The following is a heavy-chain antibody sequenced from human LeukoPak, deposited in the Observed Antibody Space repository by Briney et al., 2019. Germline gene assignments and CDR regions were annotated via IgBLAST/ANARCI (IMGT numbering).Heavy chain of an antibody. CDR2: ISGSGGST. J-gene: IGHJ6*03. V-gene: IGHV3-23*01. CDR1: GFTFSSYV. Sequence: GGSLRLSCAASGFTFSSYVMSWVRQAPGKGLEWVSSISGSGGSTYYADSVKGRFTMSRDNAKNSLYLQMNSLRAEDTAVYYCARGYYFYHMDGWGEGTTATVSS. CDR3: ARGYYFYHMDG.